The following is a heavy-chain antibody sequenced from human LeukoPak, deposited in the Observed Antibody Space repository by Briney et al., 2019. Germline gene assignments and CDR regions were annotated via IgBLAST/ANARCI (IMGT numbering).Heavy chain of an antibody. J-gene: IGHJ4*02. CDR1: GGTFSSYA. CDR2: IIPIFGTA. D-gene: IGHD3-22*01. V-gene: IGHV1-69*05. CDR3: ARPYSYYYDSSGTSFDY. Sequence: ASVKVSXKASGGTFSSYAISWVRQAPGQGLEWMGRIIPIFGTANYAQKFQGRVTITTDESTSTAYMELSSLRSEDTAVYYCARPYSYYYDSSGTSFDYWGQGTLVTVS.